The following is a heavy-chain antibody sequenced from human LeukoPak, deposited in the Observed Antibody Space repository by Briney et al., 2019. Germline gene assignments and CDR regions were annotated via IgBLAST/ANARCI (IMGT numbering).Heavy chain of an antibody. V-gene: IGHV3-30*18. J-gene: IGHJ4*02. CDR1: GFTFSSYG. CDR2: ISYDGSNK. CDR3: AKDLNGGNVDY. Sequence: GGSLRLSCAASGFTFSSYGMHWVRQAPGKGLEWVAVISYDGSNKYYADSVKGRFTISRDNSKNTLYLQMNSLRAEDTAVYYCAKDLNGGNVDYWGQGTLVTVSP. D-gene: IGHD4-23*01.